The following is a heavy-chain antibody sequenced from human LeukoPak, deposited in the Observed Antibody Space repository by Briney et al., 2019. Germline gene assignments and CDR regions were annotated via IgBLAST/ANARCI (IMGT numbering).Heavy chain of an antibody. Sequence: PGGSLRLSCAASGFTFSSYGMHWVRQAPGKGLEWVAVISYDGSNKYYADSVKGRFTISRDNSKNTLYLQMNSLRAEDTAVYYCARALLYYYLDYWGQGTLVTVSS. CDR3: ARALLYYYLDY. CDR2: ISYDGSNK. J-gene: IGHJ4*02. V-gene: IGHV3-30*03. CDR1: GFTFSSYG. D-gene: IGHD2-8*01.